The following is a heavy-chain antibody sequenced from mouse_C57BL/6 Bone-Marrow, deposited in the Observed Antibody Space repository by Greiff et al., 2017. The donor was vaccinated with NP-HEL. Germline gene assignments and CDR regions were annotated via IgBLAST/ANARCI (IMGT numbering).Heavy chain of an antibody. J-gene: IGHJ1*03. CDR1: GYTFTEYT. Sequence: QVQLQQSGAELVKPGASVKLPCKASGYTFTEYTIHWVKQRSGQGLEWIGWFYPGSGSIKYNEKFKDKATLTADKSSSTVYMDLSRLTYEDSAVYFCAKHGDYFGSSYGYFDVWGTGTTVTVSS. CDR3: AKHGDYFGSSYGYFDV. D-gene: IGHD1-1*01. V-gene: IGHV1-62-2*01. CDR2: FYPGSGSI.